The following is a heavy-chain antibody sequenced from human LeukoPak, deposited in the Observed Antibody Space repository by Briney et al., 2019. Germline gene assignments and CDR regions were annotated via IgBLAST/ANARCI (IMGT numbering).Heavy chain of an antibody. CDR3: ARAPITSPFYFDY. D-gene: IGHD2-2*01. CDR2: INWSGGST. J-gene: IGHJ4*02. Sequence: PRGSLRLSCTASGIAFDDQGMSWGRQVPGKGLEWVSGINWSGGSTGYADPLRGRFTISRDNAKNSLYLQLDSLRVEDTALYYCARAPITSPFYFDYWGQGTLVTVSS. V-gene: IGHV3-20*04. CDR1: GIAFDDQG.